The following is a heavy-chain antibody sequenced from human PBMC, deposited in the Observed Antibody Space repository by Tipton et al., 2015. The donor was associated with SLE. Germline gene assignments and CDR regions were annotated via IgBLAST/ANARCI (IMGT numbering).Heavy chain of an antibody. Sequence: QSGAEVKKPGASVKVSCKVSGYTLTELSMHWVRQAPGKGLEWMGGFDPEDGETIYAQKFQGRVTMTGATSTATAYMELSSLRSEDTAVYYGATLGGEQEYLDLWSGGSLVAVSS. V-gene: IGHV1-24*01. CDR3: ATLGGEQEYLDL. D-gene: IGHD1-26*01. CDR1: GYTLTELS. J-gene: IGHJ2*01. CDR2: FDPEDGET.